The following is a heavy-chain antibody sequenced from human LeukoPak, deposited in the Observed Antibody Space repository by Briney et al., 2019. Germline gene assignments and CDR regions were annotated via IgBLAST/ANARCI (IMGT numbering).Heavy chain of an antibody. D-gene: IGHD3-22*01. CDR1: GFTVSSNY. Sequence: LAGGSLRLSCAASGFTVSSNYMSGVRQAPGKGLERVSVIYSGGSTYYADSVKGRFTISRDNSKNTLYLQMNSLRAEDTAVYYCASDSYDSSGYYWGQGTLVTVSS. CDR3: ASDSYDSSGYY. J-gene: IGHJ4*02. CDR2: IYSGGST. V-gene: IGHV3-66*01.